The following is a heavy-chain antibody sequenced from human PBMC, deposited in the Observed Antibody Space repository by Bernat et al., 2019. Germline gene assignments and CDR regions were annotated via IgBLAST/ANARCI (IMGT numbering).Heavy chain of an antibody. CDR1: GGSVSSSSYY. Sequence: QLQLQESGPGLVKPSETLSLTCTVSGGSVSSSSYYWGWVRQPPGKGLEWIAMIYYSGTTFFSPSLKSRLTISTDTSKNQFSLKLTSVTAADAAVYYCVRPYGFGELVPGSFDYWGQGSVVTVSS. J-gene: IGHJ4*02. V-gene: IGHV4-39*07. CDR2: IYYSGTT. D-gene: IGHD3-10*01. CDR3: VRPYGFGELVPGSFDY.